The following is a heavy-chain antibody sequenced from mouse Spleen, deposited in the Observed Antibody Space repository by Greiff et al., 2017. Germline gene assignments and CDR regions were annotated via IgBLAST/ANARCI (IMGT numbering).Heavy chain of an antibody. CDR1: GFTFSDYG. J-gene: IGHJ3*01. CDR3: ARAYYRYGGFAY. CDR2: ISSGSSTI. Sequence: DVQLVESGGGLVKPGGSLKLSCAASGFTFSDYGMHWVRQAPEKGLEWVAYISSGSSTIYYADTVKGRFTISRDNAKNTLFLQMTSLRSEDTAMYYCARAYYRYGGFAYWGQGTLVTVSA. V-gene: IGHV5-17*01. D-gene: IGHD2-14*01.